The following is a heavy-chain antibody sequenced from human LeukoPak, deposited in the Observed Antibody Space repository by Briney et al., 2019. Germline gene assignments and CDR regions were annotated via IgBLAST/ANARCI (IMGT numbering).Heavy chain of an antibody. J-gene: IGHJ4*02. CDR2: INHSGST. CDR3: ARIVVAATPGHYYFDY. CDR1: GGSFSGYY. Sequence: SETLSLTCAVYGGSFSGYYWSWIRQPPGKGLEWIGEINHSGSTNYNPSLKSRVTISVDTSKNQFSLKLSSVTAADTAVYYCARIVVAATPGHYYFDYWGQGTLVTVSS. V-gene: IGHV4-34*01. D-gene: IGHD2-15*01.